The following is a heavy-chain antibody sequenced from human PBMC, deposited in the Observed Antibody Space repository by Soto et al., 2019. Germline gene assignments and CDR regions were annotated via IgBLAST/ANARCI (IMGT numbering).Heavy chain of an antibody. CDR3: ARIRRTFDSYGLDV. CDR1: GFTFSSYE. D-gene: IGHD3-3*01. J-gene: IGHJ6*02. CDR2: IGKSGSKI. V-gene: IGHV3-48*03. Sequence: GGSLRLSCAASGFTFSSYEMTWVRQAPGKGLEWVSDIGKSGSKIYNADPVKGRFTISXXXXXXSXYXQXXXLRGEDTAVYFCARIRRTFDSYGLDVWGQGTTVTDSS.